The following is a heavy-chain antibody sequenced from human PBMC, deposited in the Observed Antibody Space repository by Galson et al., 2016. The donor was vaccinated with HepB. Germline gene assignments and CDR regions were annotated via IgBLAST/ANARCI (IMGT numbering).Heavy chain of an antibody. CDR1: RFNSGFTFIDCY. CDR3: ATDGGSFYGGWYVFLN. V-gene: IGHV3-72*01. Sequence: SLRLSCAASRFNSGFTFIDCYMDGVRQVPGRVREWVGRVRNKRHGYNSEYDASVKGRFNISRDDSMNTVYLQMTSLKIEDTAVHYCATDGGSFYGGWYVFLNWGQGALVTVS. J-gene: IGHJ4*02. D-gene: IGHD6-19*01. CDR2: VRNKRHGYNS.